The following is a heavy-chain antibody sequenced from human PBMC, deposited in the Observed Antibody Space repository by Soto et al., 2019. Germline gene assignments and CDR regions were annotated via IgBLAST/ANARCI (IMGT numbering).Heavy chain of an antibody. D-gene: IGHD3-22*01. V-gene: IGHV1-69*13. Sequence: SVKVSCKASGGTFSSYAISWVRQAPGQGLEWMGGIIPIFGTANYAQKFQGRATITADESTSTAYMELSSLRSEDTAVYYCARGLIAVVFSTFDYWGQGTLVTVSS. CDR3: ARGLIAVVFSTFDY. J-gene: IGHJ4*02. CDR1: GGTFSSYA. CDR2: IIPIFGTA.